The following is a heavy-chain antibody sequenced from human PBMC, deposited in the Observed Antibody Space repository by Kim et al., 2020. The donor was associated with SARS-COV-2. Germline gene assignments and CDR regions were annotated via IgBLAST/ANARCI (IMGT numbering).Heavy chain of an antibody. J-gene: IGHJ4*02. CDR3: VRDLFGKLDF. V-gene: IGHV3-74*01. Sequence: YAGSVRGRFTISRDIAKNTLFLQMNSLRAEDTAVYYCVRDLFGKLDFWGQGTLVTVSS. D-gene: IGHD3-16*01.